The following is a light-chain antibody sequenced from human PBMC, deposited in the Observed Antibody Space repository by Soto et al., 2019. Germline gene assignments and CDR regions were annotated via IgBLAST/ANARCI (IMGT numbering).Light chain of an antibody. CDR2: LEGSGSY. V-gene: IGLV4-60*03. CDR3: ETWDSNTLYWV. Sequence: QLVLTQSSSASASLGSSVKLTCTLSSGHSSYIIAWHQQQPGKAPRYLMKLEGSGSYNKGSGVPDRFSGSSSGADRYLTISNLQSEDEADYYCETWDSNTLYWVFGGGTKLTVL. CDR1: SGHSSYI. J-gene: IGLJ3*02.